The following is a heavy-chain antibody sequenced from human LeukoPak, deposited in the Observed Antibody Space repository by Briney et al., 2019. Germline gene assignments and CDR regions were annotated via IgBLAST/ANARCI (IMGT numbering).Heavy chain of an antibody. D-gene: IGHD6-6*01. CDR3: AKDRRYSSSSGDFDY. J-gene: IGHJ4*02. Sequence: GSLRLTCAASGFTFSSYAMSWVRQAPGKGLEWVSAISGSGGSTYYADSVKGRFTISRDNSKNTLYLQMNSLRAEDTAVYYCAKDRRYSSSSGDFDYWGQGTLVTVSS. CDR2: ISGSGGST. V-gene: IGHV3-23*01. CDR1: GFTFSSYA.